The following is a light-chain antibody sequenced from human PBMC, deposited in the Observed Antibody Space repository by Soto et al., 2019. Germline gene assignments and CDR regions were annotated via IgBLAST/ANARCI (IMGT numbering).Light chain of an antibody. Sequence: QSALTQPASLSGSPGQSITISCTGTSSDIGAYDYVSWVQQHPGKAPKLMISEVNNRPSGVSNRFSGSKSGNTSYLTISGLQVEDEAEYFCFSFPTTLTHVFGTWTKLTVL. CDR2: EVN. V-gene: IGLV2-14*01. CDR1: SSDIGAYDY. CDR3: FSFPTTLTHV. J-gene: IGLJ1*01.